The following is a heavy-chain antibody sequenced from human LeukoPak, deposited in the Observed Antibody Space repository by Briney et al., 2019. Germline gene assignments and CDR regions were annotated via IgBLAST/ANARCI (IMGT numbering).Heavy chain of an antibody. CDR3: ARNNNWRFDY. D-gene: IGHD1-20*01. CDR1: GFTFSSYS. V-gene: IGHV3-21*01. CDR2: ISSSSSYI. Sequence: GGSLRLSCAASGFTFSSYSMNWVRQAPEKGLEWVSSISSSSSYIYYADSVKGRFTISRDNAKNSLYLQMNSLRAEETAVYYCARNNNWRFDYWGQGTLVTVSS. J-gene: IGHJ4*02.